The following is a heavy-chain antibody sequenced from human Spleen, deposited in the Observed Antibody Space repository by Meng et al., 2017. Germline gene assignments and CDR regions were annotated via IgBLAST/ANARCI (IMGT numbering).Heavy chain of an antibody. Sequence: GGSLRLSCAASTFTFSIYSMNWVRQAPGKGLEWVSSISSSSSYIYYADSVKGRFTISRDNAKNSLYLQMNSLRAEDTAVYYCARDVAGRGGYWGQGTLVTVSS. CDR2: ISSSSSYI. V-gene: IGHV3-21*01. CDR3: ARDVAGRGGY. CDR1: TFTFSIYS. D-gene: IGHD2-15*01. J-gene: IGHJ4*02.